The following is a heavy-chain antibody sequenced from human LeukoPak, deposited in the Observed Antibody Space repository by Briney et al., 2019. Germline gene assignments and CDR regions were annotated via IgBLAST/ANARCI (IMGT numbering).Heavy chain of an antibody. CDR1: GYTFSNYD. V-gene: IGHV1-8*01. J-gene: IGHJ4*02. Sequence: ASGKVSCNASGYTFSNYDINWVRQATGQGLEWMGWMNPNSANTGYAQKFQGRVTMTRNTSISTAYMELSSLRSEDTAVYYCARVNCSSTSCRSKFLDYWGQGTLVTVSS. CDR2: MNPNSANT. D-gene: IGHD2-2*01. CDR3: ARVNCSSTSCRSKFLDY.